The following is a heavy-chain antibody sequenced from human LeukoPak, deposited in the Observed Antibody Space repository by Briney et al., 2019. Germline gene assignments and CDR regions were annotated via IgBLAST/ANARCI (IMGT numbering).Heavy chain of an antibody. CDR1: GFTFSSYS. CDR3: VKGSFVVTPLPIEYFPH. D-gene: IGHD2-21*02. V-gene: IGHV3-21*04. CDR2: ISSSSSYI. J-gene: IGHJ1*01. Sequence: GGSLRLSCAASGFTFSSYSMNWVRQAPGKGLEWVSSISSSSSYIYYADSVKGRFTISRDNAKNSLYLQMNSLRAEDTAVYFCVKGSFVVTPLPIEYFPHWGQGTLVTVSS.